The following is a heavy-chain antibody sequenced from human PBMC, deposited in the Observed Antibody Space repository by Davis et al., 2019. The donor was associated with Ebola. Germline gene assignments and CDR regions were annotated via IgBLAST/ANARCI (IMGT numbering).Heavy chain of an antibody. Sequence: ASVKVSCKASGYTFKNSAISWVRQAPGQGLEWMGWISAYNGNTAYAQILQGRVTMTTDTSTGTAYMELRSLKSDDTAVYFCARTSIVGTTTTASDIWGQGTMVTVSS. D-gene: IGHD1-26*01. J-gene: IGHJ3*02. CDR1: GYTFKNSA. V-gene: IGHV1-18*01. CDR2: ISAYNGNT. CDR3: ARTSIVGTTTTASDI.